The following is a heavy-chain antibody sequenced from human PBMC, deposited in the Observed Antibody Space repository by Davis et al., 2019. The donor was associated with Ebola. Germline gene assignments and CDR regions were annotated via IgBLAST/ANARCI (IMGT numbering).Heavy chain of an antibody. Sequence: GESLKTPLVASGFPFDDSAMHWVGQAPGKGLVWVSRIKTDGSTTIYADSVKGRFTISRDNAKNTLYLQMNSLRAEDTAVYYCARDLSWILFDYWGQGTLVTVS. D-gene: IGHD2-2*03. CDR2: IKTDGSTT. CDR1: GFPFDDSA. CDR3: ARDLSWILFDY. V-gene: IGHV3-74*01. J-gene: IGHJ4*02.